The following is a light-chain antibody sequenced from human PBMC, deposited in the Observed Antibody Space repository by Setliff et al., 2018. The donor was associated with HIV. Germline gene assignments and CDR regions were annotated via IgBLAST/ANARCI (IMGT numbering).Light chain of an antibody. CDR3: SSYAGSNNYV. CDR2: EVS. Sequence: QSVLTQPPSVSGSPGDSVTISCTGTSSDIGNYNRVSWYQQPPGTVPKLMIYEVSKWPSGVPDRFSGSKSGNTASLTVSGLQAEDEADYYCSSYAGSNNYVFGTGTKV. V-gene: IGLV2-8*01. CDR1: SSDIGNYNR. J-gene: IGLJ1*01.